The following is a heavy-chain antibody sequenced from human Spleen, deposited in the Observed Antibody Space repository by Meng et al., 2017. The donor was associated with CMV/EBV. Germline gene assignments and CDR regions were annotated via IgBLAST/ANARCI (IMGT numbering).Heavy chain of an antibody. D-gene: IGHD5-18*01. J-gene: IGHJ4*02. V-gene: IGHV3-30*02. Sequence: LSCAASGFTFSSYGMHWVRQAPGKGLEWVAYIQYDGRNKHYADSVKGRFTVSRDNLKNTLSLQMDSVRTEDTAVYYCANPPDAPMVLWGQGTLVTVSS. CDR3: ANPPDAPMVL. CDR2: IQYDGRNK. CDR1: GFTFSSYG.